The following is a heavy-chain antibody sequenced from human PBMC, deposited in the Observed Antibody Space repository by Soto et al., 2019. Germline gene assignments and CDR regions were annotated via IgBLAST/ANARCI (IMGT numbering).Heavy chain of an antibody. V-gene: IGHV3-23*01. Sequence: GGSLRLSCAASGFTFSSYAMSWVRQAPGKGLEWASAISGSGGSTYYADSVKGRFTISRDNSKNTLYLQMNSLRAEDTAVYYCAKWGDYYGSGSYYKEAAYYYYGMDVWGQGTTVTVSS. D-gene: IGHD3-10*01. J-gene: IGHJ6*02. CDR3: AKWGDYYGSGSYYKEAAYYYYGMDV. CDR1: GFTFSSYA. CDR2: ISGSGGST.